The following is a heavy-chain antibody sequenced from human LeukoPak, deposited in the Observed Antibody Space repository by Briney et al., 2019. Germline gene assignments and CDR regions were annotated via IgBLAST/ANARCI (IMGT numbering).Heavy chain of an antibody. J-gene: IGHJ3*01. Sequence: AGGSLRLSCATSGFTFNNNAMSWVRQAPGKGLESISAINGGGDATEYADSVKGRFTISRDNSKDTLYLQMNSLRPDDTAVYYCARCTASCYANAFDVWGQGTLLTVSS. V-gene: IGHV3-23*01. CDR3: ARCTASCYANAFDV. D-gene: IGHD2-2*01. CDR1: GFTFNNNA. CDR2: INGGGDAT.